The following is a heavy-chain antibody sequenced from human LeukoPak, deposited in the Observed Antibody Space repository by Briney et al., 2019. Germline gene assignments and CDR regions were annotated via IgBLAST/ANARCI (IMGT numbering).Heavy chain of an antibody. Sequence: PGGSLRLSCAASGFTFDDYGMSWVRQAPGKGLEWIGSIYHSGSAYYNPSLKSRVTISVDTSKNQFSLKLSSVTAADAAVYYCARALLGGGYYGSGSSFKDWGQGTLVTVSS. CDR1: GFTFDDYG. CDR3: ARALLGGGYYGSGSSFKD. V-gene: IGHV4-38-2*01. D-gene: IGHD3-10*01. J-gene: IGHJ4*02. CDR2: IYHSGSA.